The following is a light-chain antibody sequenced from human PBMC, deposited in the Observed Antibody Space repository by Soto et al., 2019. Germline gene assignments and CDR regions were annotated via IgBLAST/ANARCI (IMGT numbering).Light chain of an antibody. CDR1: ETVATT. V-gene: IGKV3-15*01. CDR3: QQYFEWPPMT. CDR2: GAS. J-gene: IGKJ1*01. Sequence: EVVMTQSPATLSASPGDRATLSCWASETVATTLAWYQQKPGQAPRLLISGASTRAAGISDRFRGSGSGTEFTLTISSMRSEDSGIYYCQQYFEWPPMTFGQGTKVEI.